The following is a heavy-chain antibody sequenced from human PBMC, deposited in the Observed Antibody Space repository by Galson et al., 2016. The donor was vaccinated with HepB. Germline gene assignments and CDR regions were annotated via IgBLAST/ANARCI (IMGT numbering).Heavy chain of an antibody. J-gene: IGHJ6*02. CDR2: ISRSGSTI. CDR1: GFTFSSYS. V-gene: IGHV3-48*02. Sequence: SLRLSCAASGFTFSSYSMNWVRQAPGKGLEWLSHISRSGSTIYYADSVKGRITISRDNAKNSLFLQMNSLRDEDTAVYYCARDSPLYYYGMDVWGQGTTVAVSS. CDR3: ARDSPLYYYGMDV.